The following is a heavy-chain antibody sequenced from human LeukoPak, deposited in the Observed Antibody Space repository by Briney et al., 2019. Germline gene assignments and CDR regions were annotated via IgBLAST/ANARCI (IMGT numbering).Heavy chain of an antibody. J-gene: IGHJ6*03. D-gene: IGHD3-10*01. CDR2: IYQSGGT. Sequence: SETLSLTCTVSGYSISSGFYWGWIRQPPGKGLEWIGCIYQSGGTHDNPSLKSRVTISVDTSKNQFSMKLRSVTVADTAVYYCARSVYYGSGSYSDYYYYMDVWGKGTTVTVSS. V-gene: IGHV4-38-2*02. CDR3: ARSVYYGSGSYSDYYYYMDV. CDR1: GYSISSGFY.